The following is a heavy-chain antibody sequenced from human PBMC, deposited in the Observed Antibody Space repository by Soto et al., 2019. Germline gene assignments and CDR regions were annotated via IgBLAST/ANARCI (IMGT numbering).Heavy chain of an antibody. D-gene: IGHD6-19*01. CDR3: AKDRGSSGWCDYYFDY. V-gene: IGHV3-30*18. CDR1: GFTFSSYG. Sequence: GGSLRLSCAASGFTFSSYGMHWVRQAPGKGLEWVAVISYDGSNKYYADSVKGRFTISRDNSKNTLYLQMNSLRAEDTAVYYCAKDRGSSGWCDYYFDYWGQGTLVTGSS. CDR2: ISYDGSNK. J-gene: IGHJ4*02.